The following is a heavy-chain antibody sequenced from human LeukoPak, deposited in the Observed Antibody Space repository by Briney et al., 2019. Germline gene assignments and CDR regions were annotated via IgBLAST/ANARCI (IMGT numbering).Heavy chain of an antibody. CDR3: ARVDTVTTYAFDI. CDR2: IYYSGST. D-gene: IGHD4-17*01. CDR1: GGSISSYY. J-gene: IGHJ3*02. V-gene: IGHV4-59*01. Sequence: SETLSLTRTVSGGSISSYYWSWIRQPPGKGLEWIGYIYYSGSTNYNPSLKSRVTISVDTSKNQFSLKLSSVTAADTAVYYCARVDTVTTYAFDIWGQGTMVTVSS.